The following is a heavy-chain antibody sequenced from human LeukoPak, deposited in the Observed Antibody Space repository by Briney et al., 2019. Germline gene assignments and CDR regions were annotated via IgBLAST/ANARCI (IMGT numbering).Heavy chain of an antibody. CDR1: GGSISSYY. Sequence: PSETLSLTCTVSGGSISSYYWSWIRQPPGKGLEWIGYIYYSGSTNYNPSLKSRVTISVDTSKNQFSLKLSSVTAADTAVYYCAREGWELLPHDAFDIWGQGTMVTVSS. J-gene: IGHJ3*02. V-gene: IGHV4-59*01. D-gene: IGHD1-26*01. CDR3: AREGWELLPHDAFDI. CDR2: IYYSGST.